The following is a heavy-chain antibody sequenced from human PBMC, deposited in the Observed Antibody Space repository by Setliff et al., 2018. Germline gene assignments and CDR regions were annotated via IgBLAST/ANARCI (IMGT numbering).Heavy chain of an antibody. CDR3: ARDFWPESSGFAFGQ. J-gene: IGHJ4*02. CDR2: ISSSRSTI. Sequence: PGGSLRLSCAASGFTFSSYSMNWVRQAPGKGLEWVSYISSSRSTIYYADSVKGRFTISRDNAKNSLYLQINSLRAEDTAVYYCARDFWPESSGFAFGQWGQGTLVTVSS. V-gene: IGHV3-48*01. CDR1: GFTFSSYS. D-gene: IGHD3-22*01.